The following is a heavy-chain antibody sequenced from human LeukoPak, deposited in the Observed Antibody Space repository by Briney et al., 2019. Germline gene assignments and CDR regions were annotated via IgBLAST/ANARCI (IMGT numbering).Heavy chain of an antibody. Sequence: SETLSLTCTVSSGSISSYYWSWIRQPPGKGLEWIGYIYYSGSTNYNPSLKSRVTISVDTSKNQFSLKLSSVTAADTAVYYCARSMVRGVFDYWGQGTLVTVSS. J-gene: IGHJ4*02. CDR3: ARSMVRGVFDY. V-gene: IGHV4-59*01. CDR1: SGSISSYY. CDR2: IYYSGST. D-gene: IGHD3-10*01.